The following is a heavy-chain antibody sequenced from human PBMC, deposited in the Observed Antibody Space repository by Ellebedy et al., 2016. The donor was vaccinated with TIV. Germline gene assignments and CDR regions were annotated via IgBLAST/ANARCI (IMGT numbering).Heavy chain of an antibody. J-gene: IGHJ4*02. CDR3: ARVHGISLKMVRGIGY. D-gene: IGHD3-10*01. CDR2: INAGNGNT. CDR1: GYTFTSYA. V-gene: IGHV1-3*01. Sequence: ASVKVSXXASGYTFTSYAMHWVRQAPGQRLEWMGWINAGNGNTKYSQKFQGRVTITRDTSASTAYMELSSLRSEDTAVYYCARVHGISLKMVRGIGYWGQGTLVTVSS.